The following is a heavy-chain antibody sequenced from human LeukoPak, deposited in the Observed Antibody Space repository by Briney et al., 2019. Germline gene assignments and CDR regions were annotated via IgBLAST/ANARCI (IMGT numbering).Heavy chain of an antibody. CDR3: ARGPAGGYSYGYAY. CDR1: GGSFSGYY. V-gene: IGHV4-34*01. D-gene: IGHD5-18*01. Sequence: SETLSLTCAVYGGSFSGYYWSWIRQPPGKGLEWIGEINHSGSTNYNPSLKSRVTISVDTSKNQFSLKLSSVTAADTAVYYCARGPAGGYSYGYAYWGQGTLVTVSS. CDR2: INHSGST. J-gene: IGHJ4*02.